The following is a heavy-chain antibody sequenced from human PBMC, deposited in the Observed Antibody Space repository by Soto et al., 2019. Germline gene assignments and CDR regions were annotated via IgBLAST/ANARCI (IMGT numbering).Heavy chain of an antibody. CDR2: ITSSSSAI. J-gene: IGHJ4*02. CDR1: GFTFSSYS. CDR3: ARSSSGWAYFFDY. V-gene: IGHV3-48*01. D-gene: IGHD6-19*01. Sequence: EVQLVESGGGLVQPGGSLRLSCTASGFTFSSYSMNWVRQAPGKGLEWVSYITSSSSAIYYADSVKGRFTITIDNAKNSLSMQTNNLRTEDTAFYYCARSSSGWAYFFDYWGQGTVVTVSS.